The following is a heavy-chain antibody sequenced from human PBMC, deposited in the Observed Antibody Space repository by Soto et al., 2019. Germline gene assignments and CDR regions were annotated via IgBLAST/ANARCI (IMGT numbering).Heavy chain of an antibody. CDR1: GFTFSSYA. CDR2: ISYDGSNK. CDR3: AKITIFGVVIIRFDY. J-gene: IGHJ4*02. V-gene: IGHV3-30-3*02. Sequence: GGSLRLSCAASGFTFSSYAMHWVRQAPGKGLEWVAVISYDGSNKYYADSVKGRFTISRDNSKNTLYLQMNSLRAEDTAVYYCAKITIFGVVIIRFDYWGQGTLVTVSS. D-gene: IGHD3-3*01.